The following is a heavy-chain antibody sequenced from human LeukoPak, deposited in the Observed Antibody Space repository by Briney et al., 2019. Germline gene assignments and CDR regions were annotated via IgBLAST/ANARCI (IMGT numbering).Heavy chain of an antibody. CDR1: GFTFSNFG. CDR3: AKTSLSDPSGHYYYMDV. V-gene: IGHV3-30*02. CDR2: IRFDGTSE. J-gene: IGHJ6*03. Sequence: GGSLRLSCAASGFTFSNFGMHWVRQTPGKGLEWVAFIRFDGTSEFYADSVKARFTISRDNSQYTVSLQLNNLRIEDTALYYCAKTSLSDPSGHYYYMDVWGKGTTVTVSS. D-gene: IGHD3-3*01.